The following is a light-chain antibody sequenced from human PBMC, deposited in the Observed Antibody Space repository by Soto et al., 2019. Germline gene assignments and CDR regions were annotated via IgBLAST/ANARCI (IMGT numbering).Light chain of an antibody. CDR2: EVS. CDR1: SSDVAAYNY. V-gene: IGLV2-8*01. CDR3: SSYAGNNNVV. Sequence: QSALTQPPSASGSPGQSVTISCTGTSSDVAAYNYVSWYQQHPGKAPKLMIYEVSERPSGVPDRFSGSKSGNTASLTVSGLQAEDEADYYCSSYAGNNNVVFGGGTQLTVL. J-gene: IGLJ2*01.